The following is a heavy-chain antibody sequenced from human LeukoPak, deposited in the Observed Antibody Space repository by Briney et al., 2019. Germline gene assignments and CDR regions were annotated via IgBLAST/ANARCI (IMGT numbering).Heavy chain of an antibody. V-gene: IGHV3-48*04. J-gene: IGHJ4*02. CDR3: ASLHWARDTVSFDY. D-gene: IGHD4-17*01. Sequence: PGGSLRLSCAASGFTFSSYSMNWVRQAPGKGLEWVSYISSSTSTKYYADSVKGRFTISRDSAKNSLYLQMNSLRAEDTAVYYCASLHWARDTVSFDYWGQGTLVTVSS. CDR1: GFTFSSYS. CDR2: ISSSTSTK.